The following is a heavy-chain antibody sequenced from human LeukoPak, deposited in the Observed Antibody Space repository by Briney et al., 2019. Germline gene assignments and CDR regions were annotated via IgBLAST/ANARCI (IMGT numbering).Heavy chain of an antibody. D-gene: IGHD1/OR15-1a*01. V-gene: IGHV1-18*01. CDR2: MSAYNGNT. Sequence: GPVKVSCKASGYTFTSYRISWVRQAPGQGLDWMGWMSAYNGNTDYSQKLQGRVTMTTDTSTSTAYMELSSLRSEDTAVYYCARGRTDYYYYAMDVWGQGTTVTVSS. CDR3: ARGRTDYYYYAMDV. J-gene: IGHJ6*02. CDR1: GYTFTSYR.